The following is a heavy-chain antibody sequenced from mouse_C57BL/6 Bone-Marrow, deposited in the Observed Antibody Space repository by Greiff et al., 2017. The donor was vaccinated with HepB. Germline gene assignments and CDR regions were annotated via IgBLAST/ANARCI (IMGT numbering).Heavy chain of an antibody. J-gene: IGHJ3*01. Sequence: DVQLQESGGDLVKPGGSLKLSCAASGFTFSSYGMSWVRQTPDKRLEWVATISSGGSYTYYPDSVKGRFTISRDNAKNTLYLQMSSLKSEDTAMYYWARQGRLRRRGFAYWGQGTLVTVSA. D-gene: IGHD2-4*01. V-gene: IGHV5-6*01. CDR1: GFTFSSYG. CDR2: ISSGGSYT. CDR3: ARQGRLRRRGFAY.